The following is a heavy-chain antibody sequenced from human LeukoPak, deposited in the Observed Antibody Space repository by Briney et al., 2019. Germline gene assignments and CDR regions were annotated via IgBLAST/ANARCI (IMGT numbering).Heavy chain of an antibody. V-gene: IGHV3-64D*06. CDR1: GFTFSSYA. CDR2: ISSNGGST. CDR3: VKDFIAVAGASGVFDY. J-gene: IGHJ4*02. D-gene: IGHD6-19*01. Sequence: PGGSLRLSCSASGFTFSSYAMHWVRQAPGKGLEYVSAISSNGGSTYYADSVKGRFTISRDNSKNTLYLQISSLRAEDTAVYYCVKDFIAVAGASGVFDYWGQGTLVTVSS.